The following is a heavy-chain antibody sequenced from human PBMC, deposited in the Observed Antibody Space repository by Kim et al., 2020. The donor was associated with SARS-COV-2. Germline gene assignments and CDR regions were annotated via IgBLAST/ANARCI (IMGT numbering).Heavy chain of an antibody. CDR1: GFNFNNYA. CDR3: AKKGTTLISYSRYYYFD. CDR2: ISNTGGHT. J-gene: IGHJ4*01. D-gene: IGHD1-1*01. V-gene: IGHV3-23*01. Sequence: GGSLRLSCIASGFNFNNYAVGWVRQVPGQGLKWVSVISNTGGHTYYGDSVKGRFTISRDNSRNTLYLQMDSLRVEDTAVYFCAKKGTTLISYSRYYYFD.